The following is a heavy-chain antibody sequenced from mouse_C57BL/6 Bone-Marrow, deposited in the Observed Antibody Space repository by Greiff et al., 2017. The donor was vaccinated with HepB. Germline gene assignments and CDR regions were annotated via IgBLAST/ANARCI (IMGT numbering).Heavy chain of an antibody. Sequence: VQLQQSGPELVKPGASVKISCKASGYAFSSSWMNWVKQRPGKGLEWIGRIYPGDGDTNYNGKFKGKATLTADKSSSTAYMQLSSLTSEDSAVYFCARTGNYSFYAMDYWGQGTSVTVSS. J-gene: IGHJ4*01. D-gene: IGHD2-1*01. CDR2: IYPGDGDT. V-gene: IGHV1-82*01. CDR3: ARTGNYSFYAMDY. CDR1: GYAFSSSW.